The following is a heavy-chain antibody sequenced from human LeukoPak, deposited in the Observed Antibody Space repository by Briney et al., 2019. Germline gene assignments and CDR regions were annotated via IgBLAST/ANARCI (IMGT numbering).Heavy chain of an antibody. J-gene: IGHJ4*02. D-gene: IGHD3-9*01. CDR1: GGSFSTYY. Sequence: SETLSLTCTVSGGSFSTYYWSWIRQPAGKGLEWIGRIYTSGSTSYNPSLKSRVTMSEDTSKNQFSLKLTSVTAADTAVYYCARVTGMRYFDSWGPGTLVTVSS. CDR3: ARVTGMRYFDS. CDR2: IYTSGST. V-gene: IGHV4-4*07.